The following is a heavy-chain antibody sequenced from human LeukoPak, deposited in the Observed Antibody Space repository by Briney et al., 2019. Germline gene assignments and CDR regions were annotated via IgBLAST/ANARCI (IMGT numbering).Heavy chain of an antibody. CDR2: IRSKIDGGTT. V-gene: IGHV3-15*01. CDR1: GFTFRNVW. J-gene: IGHJ5*02. Sequence: GGSLRLSCAASGFTFRNVWMAWVRQAPGKGLEWVGRIRSKIDGGTTDYAAPVKGRFTISRDDSKNTLYLQMYSLKIEDTALYYCTTDLPPWGQGTLVTVSS. CDR3: TTDLPP.